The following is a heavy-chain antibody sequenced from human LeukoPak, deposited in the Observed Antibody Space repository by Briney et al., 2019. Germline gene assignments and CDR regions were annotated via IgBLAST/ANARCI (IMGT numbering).Heavy chain of an antibody. Sequence: PGGSLRLSCAASGFTFSTCDLYWVRQAPGKGLEWVAIIRYDGSNKDYADSAKGRVTISRDNSKNTLYLQMKSLRAEDTAVYYCAREGSPRSAVAGTLAYWGQGTLVTVSS. D-gene: IGHD6-19*01. J-gene: IGHJ4*02. CDR2: IRYDGSNK. CDR3: AREGSPRSAVAGTLAY. CDR1: GFTFSTCD. V-gene: IGHV3-33*01.